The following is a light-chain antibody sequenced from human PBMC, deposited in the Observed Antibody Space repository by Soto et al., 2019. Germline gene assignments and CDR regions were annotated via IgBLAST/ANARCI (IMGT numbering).Light chain of an antibody. V-gene: IGKV1-39*01. Sequence: DIQMTPSPSSLSASVGDRVTITCRASQSISNYLNWYQHKPGKAPKVLIYGASNLQSGVPSRFSGSGSGTDFTLTISSLQREDFATYFCQQSYSSSWTFGPGTKVEI. CDR2: GAS. CDR1: QSISNY. CDR3: QQSYSSSWT. J-gene: IGKJ1*01.